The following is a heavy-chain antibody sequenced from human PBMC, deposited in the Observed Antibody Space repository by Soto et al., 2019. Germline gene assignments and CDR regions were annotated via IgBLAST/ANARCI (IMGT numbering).Heavy chain of an antibody. CDR1: GGSISSGNYY. CDR2: MSYSGST. D-gene: IGHD1-7*01. J-gene: IGHJ4*02. Sequence: QVQLQESGPGLVKPSQTLSLTCTVSGGSISSGNYYWSWIRQPPGKGLEWIGFMSYSGSTSYTASLKRRVTISVDTSKSQFSLNLSFVTAGDTAVYYCATMGTPATGLYYFDNWGQGTLVTVSS. CDR3: ATMGTPATGLYYFDN. V-gene: IGHV4-30-4*01.